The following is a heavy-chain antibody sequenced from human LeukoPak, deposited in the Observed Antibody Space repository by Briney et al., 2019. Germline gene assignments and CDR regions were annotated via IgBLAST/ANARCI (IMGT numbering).Heavy chain of an antibody. D-gene: IGHD6-13*01. CDR3: AKYSSSGHFDY. Sequence: GGSLRLSCTASGFTFSSYAMTWVRLAPGKGLEWVSAVSGSGGSTYYADSVKGRFTISRDNSKNTLYLQMNSLRAEDTAVYYCAKYSSSGHFDYWGQGTLVTVSS. V-gene: IGHV3-23*01. J-gene: IGHJ4*02. CDR2: VSGSGGST. CDR1: GFTFSSYA.